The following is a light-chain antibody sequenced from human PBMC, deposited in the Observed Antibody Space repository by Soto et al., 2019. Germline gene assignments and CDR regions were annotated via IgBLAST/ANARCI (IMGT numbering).Light chain of an antibody. CDR2: AAS. Sequence: DIQLTQSPSFLSASVGDRVTITCRASQGISSYLAWYQQKPGKAPKLLIYAASTLQSGVPSRFSGSGSGTHFTLTISSLQPEDFATYYCQQHYNTPRTFGQGTKVEIK. J-gene: IGKJ1*01. CDR1: QGISSY. V-gene: IGKV1-9*01. CDR3: QQHYNTPRT.